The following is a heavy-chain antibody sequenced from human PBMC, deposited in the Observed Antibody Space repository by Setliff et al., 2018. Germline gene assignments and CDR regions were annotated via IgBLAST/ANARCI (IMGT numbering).Heavy chain of an antibody. V-gene: IGHV4-34*12. CDR2: IIHSGST. CDR3: ARSFSRREKFLLDY. Sequence: SQTMSLTCAVYGGSFSGYYWSWSRQPPGKLVVWVGAIIHSGSTNYNPSLKRRVTISMDTSKTQFSLKVSSVTAADTAVYYCARSFSRREKFLLDYWGQGALVTVSS. CDR1: GGSFSGYY. J-gene: IGHJ4*02.